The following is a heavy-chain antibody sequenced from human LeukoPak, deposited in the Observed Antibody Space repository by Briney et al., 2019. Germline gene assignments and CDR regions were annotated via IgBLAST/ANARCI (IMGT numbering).Heavy chain of an antibody. CDR2: IYYSGST. CDR1: GGSISSYY. D-gene: IGHD3-10*01. J-gene: IGHJ6*02. V-gene: IGHV4-59*12. CDR3: AREDGTMVRGVISLDYYYYGMDV. Sequence: SETLSLTCTVSGGSISSYYWSWIRQPPGKGLEWIGYIYYSGSTNYNPSLKSRVTISVDTSKNQFSLKLSSVTAADTAVYYCAREDGTMVRGVISLDYYYYGMDVWGQGTTVTVSS.